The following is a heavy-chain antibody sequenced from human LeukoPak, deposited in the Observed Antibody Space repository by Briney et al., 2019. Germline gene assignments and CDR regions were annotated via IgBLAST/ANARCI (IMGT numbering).Heavy chain of an antibody. D-gene: IGHD3-9*01. Sequence: PSETLSLTCTVSGGSISSYYWSWIRQPPGKGLEWIGYIYYSGSTNYNPSLKSRVTISVDTSKNQFSLKLSSVTAADTAVYYCARVRYYDIYRNYYYMDVWGKGTTVTVSS. J-gene: IGHJ6*03. CDR2: IYYSGST. CDR1: GGSISSYY. V-gene: IGHV4-59*01. CDR3: ARVRYYDIYRNYYYMDV.